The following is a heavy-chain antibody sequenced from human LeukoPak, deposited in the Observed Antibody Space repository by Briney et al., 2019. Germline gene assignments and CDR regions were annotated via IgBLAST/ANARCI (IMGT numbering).Heavy chain of an antibody. V-gene: IGHV3-7*03. J-gene: IGHJ4*02. CDR3: ARGDRRDGYNGKIDY. Sequence: PGGSLRLSCAASGFTFSSHWMSWVRQAPGKGLEWVANIKQDGSEKYYVDSVKGRFTISRDNAKNSLYLQMNSLRAEDTAVYYCARGDRRDGYNGKIDYWGQGTLVTVSS. CDR2: IKQDGSEK. D-gene: IGHD5-24*01. CDR1: GFTFSSHW.